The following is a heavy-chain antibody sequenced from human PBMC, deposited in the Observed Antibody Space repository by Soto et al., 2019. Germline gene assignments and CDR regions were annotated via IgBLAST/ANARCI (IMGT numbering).Heavy chain of an antibody. CDR3: ARDQALWVWELLPCYC. CDR2: ISAYNGNT. Sequence: QVQLVQSGAEVKKPGASVKVSCKASGYTFTSYGISWVRQAPGQGIEWMGWISAYNGNTNYAQKLQGRVTMTTDTSPSTAYMELRSLRSDDTAVYYCARDQALWVWELLPCYCWGQGTLVTVSS. CDR1: GYTFTSYG. J-gene: IGHJ4*02. D-gene: IGHD1-26*01. V-gene: IGHV1-18*01.